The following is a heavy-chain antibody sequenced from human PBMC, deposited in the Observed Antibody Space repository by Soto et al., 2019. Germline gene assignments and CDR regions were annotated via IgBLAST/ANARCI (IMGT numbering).Heavy chain of an antibody. CDR3: AAASRRSLDYYYGMDV. CDR1: GFTFTSSA. Sequence: ASVKVSCKASGFTFTSSAVQWVRQARGQRLEWIGWIVVGSGNTNYAQKFQERVTITRDMSTSTAYMELSSLRSEDTAVYYCAAASRRSLDYYYGMDVWGQGTTVTVSS. V-gene: IGHV1-58*01. J-gene: IGHJ6*02. CDR2: IVVGSGNT.